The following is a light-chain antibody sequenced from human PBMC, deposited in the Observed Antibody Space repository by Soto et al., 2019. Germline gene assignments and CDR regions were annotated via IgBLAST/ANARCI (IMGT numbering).Light chain of an antibody. J-gene: IGKJ1*01. V-gene: IGKV3-15*01. CDR2: SAS. Sequence: IGMTQAPATLSLSPGQRATLSCRASQGVSSKLAWYQQRPGQAPRLLIYSASTRATGIPARFSGSGSGTEFTLTISSLQSEDFAVYYCHQYNHWLTWTFGQVTKVDIK. CDR3: HQYNHWLTWT. CDR1: QGVSSK.